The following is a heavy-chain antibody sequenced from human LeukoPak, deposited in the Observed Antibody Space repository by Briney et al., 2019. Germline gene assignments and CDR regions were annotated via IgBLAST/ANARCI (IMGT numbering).Heavy chain of an antibody. Sequence: PSETLSLTCTVSGGSISSSSYYWGWIRQPPGKGLEWIGRIYYSGSTYYNPSLKSRVTISVDTSKNQFSLKLSSVTAADTAVYYCAREGDVVVTVLTYFDYWGQGTLVTVSS. CDR3: AREGDVVVTVLTYFDY. J-gene: IGHJ4*02. D-gene: IGHD2-21*02. V-gene: IGHV4-39*07. CDR2: IYYSGST. CDR1: GGSISSSSYY.